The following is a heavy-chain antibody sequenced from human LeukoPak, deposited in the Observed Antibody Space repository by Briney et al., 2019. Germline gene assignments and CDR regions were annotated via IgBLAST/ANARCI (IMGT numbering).Heavy chain of an antibody. CDR1: GFTFSSYA. V-gene: IGHV3-30*04. CDR3: AAQPCSVGRCYLDY. D-gene: IGHD2-15*01. J-gene: IGHJ4*02. Sequence: PGGSLRLSCAASGFTFSSYAMHWVRQAPGKGLEWVAVISYDGSNKYYADSVKGRFTISRDNSKNTLYLQMNSLGAEDTAVYYCAAQPCSVGRCYLDYWGQGTLVTVSP. CDR2: ISYDGSNK.